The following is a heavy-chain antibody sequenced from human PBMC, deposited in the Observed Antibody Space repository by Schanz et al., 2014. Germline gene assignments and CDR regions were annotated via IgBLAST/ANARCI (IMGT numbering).Heavy chain of an antibody. Sequence: QVQLQESGPGLVKPSQTLSLTCTVSGASISSGGYYWDWIRLLPGKGLEWIGYISYSGSTSFNPSLKSRLTISVDTSKNQFSLRLSSVTAADTAVYYCARHGGIPYYPMDVWGQGTTVTVSS. CDR2: ISYSGST. V-gene: IGHV4-31*03. D-gene: IGHD3-16*01. J-gene: IGHJ6*02. CDR1: GASISSGGYY. CDR3: ARHGGIPYYPMDV.